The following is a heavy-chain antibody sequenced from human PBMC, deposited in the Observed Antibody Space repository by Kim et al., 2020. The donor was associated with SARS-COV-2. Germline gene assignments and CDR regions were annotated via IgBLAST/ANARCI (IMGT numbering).Heavy chain of an antibody. J-gene: IGHJ4*02. V-gene: IGHV3-33*01. D-gene: IGHD6-19*01. Sequence: GGSLRLSCAASGFTFSSYGMHWVRQAPGKGLEWVAVIWYDGSNKYYADSVKGRFTISRDNSKNTLYLQMNSLRAEDTAVYYCARDPDRSSIAVAGLDYWGQGTLVTVSS. CDR1: GFTFSSYG. CDR3: ARDPDRSSIAVAGLDY. CDR2: IWYDGSNK.